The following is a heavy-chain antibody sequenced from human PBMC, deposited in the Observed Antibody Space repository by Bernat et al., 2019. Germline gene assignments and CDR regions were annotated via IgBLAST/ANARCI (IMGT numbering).Heavy chain of an antibody. D-gene: IGHD3-3*01. Sequence: EVQLLESGGGLVQPGGSLRLSCAASGFTFSIYAMSWVRQAPGKGLEWVAGIGGSGGRTYYADSVKGRFTIARDNSKNTLYLQRNSLRAEGTAVYYWAKTDYDFWSGYYTGGLDYWGQGTLVTVSS. CDR1: GFTFSIYA. V-gene: IGHV3-23*01. CDR3: AKTDYDFWSGYYTGGLDY. CDR2: IGGSGGRT. J-gene: IGHJ4*02.